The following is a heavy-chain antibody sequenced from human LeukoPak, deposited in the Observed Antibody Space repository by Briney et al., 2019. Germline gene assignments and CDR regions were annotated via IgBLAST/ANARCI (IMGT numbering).Heavy chain of an antibody. CDR1: GYTFTGYY. J-gene: IGHJ6*03. D-gene: IGHD6-19*01. Sequence: ASVKVSCKASGYTFTGYYMHWVRQAPGQGLEWMGWINPNSGNTGYAQKFQGRVTMTRNTSISTAYMELSSLRSEDTAVYYCARAAGSGWYYYYYYMDVWGKGTTVTISS. CDR2: INPNSGNT. V-gene: IGHV1-8*02. CDR3: ARAAGSGWYYYYYYMDV.